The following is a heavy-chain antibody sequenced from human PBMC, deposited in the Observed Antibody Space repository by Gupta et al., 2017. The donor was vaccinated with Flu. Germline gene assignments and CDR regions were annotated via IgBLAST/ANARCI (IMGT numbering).Heavy chain of an antibody. CDR3: THRRKDGPCEDFDY. CDR2: SYWNDDK. CDR1: GFSLSTSGVG. V-gene: IGHV2-5*01. Sequence: QITLTESGPTLVKPTQTLTLTFTYSGFSLSTSGVGVTWIRQPPGKGLEWLALSYWNDDKRYSPSLKSRLTITKDTSKNQVVLTMTNMDPVDTATYYCTHRRKDGPCEDFDYWGQGSRGTVSA. J-gene: IGHJ4*02.